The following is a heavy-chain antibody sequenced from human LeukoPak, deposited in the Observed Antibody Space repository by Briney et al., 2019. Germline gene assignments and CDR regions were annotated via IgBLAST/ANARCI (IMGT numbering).Heavy chain of an antibody. D-gene: IGHD1-26*01. CDR3: TREERYSGSYYGMDV. CDR1: GFTFGDYA. Sequence: GGSLRLSCTASGFTFGDYAMSWFRQAPGKGLEWVGFIRSKAYGGTTEYAASVKGRFTISRDDSKSIAYLQMNSLKTEDTAVYYCTREERYSGSYYGMDVWGQGTTVTVSS. J-gene: IGHJ6*02. CDR2: IRSKAYGGTT. V-gene: IGHV3-49*03.